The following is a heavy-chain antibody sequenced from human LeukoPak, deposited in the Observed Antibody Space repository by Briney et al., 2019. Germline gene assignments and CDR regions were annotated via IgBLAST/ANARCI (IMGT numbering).Heavy chain of an antibody. V-gene: IGHV3-53*01. Sequence: PGGSLRLSCAASGFSVTRNYVSWVRQAPGKGLEWVSLMYSGGGTSYADSVKGRFTISRDTSKNTLYLQMNSLRAEDTAVYYCARGDLPAERHAFDIWGQGTMVTVSS. D-gene: IGHD4-17*01. CDR3: ARGDLPAERHAFDI. CDR1: GFSVTRNY. CDR2: MYSGGGT. J-gene: IGHJ3*02.